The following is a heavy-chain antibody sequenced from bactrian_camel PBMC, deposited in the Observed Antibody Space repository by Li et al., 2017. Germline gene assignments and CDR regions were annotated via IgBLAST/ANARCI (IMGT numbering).Heavy chain of an antibody. Sequence: VQLVESGGGSVQPGGSLTLSCTVSGDTYGGTYGRSCLGWFRQAPGKEREGVAMIGTDGLAIYADSVEGRFTVSLDDDKNMVYLQMDNLKPEDTAVYYCAAASAPYNCYQGIMNGRGYWGQGTQVTVS. CDR1: GDTYGGTYGRSC. J-gene: IGHJ4*01. CDR2: IGTDGLA. V-gene: IGHV3S53*01. CDR3: AAASAPYNCYQGIMNGRGY. D-gene: IGHD3*01.